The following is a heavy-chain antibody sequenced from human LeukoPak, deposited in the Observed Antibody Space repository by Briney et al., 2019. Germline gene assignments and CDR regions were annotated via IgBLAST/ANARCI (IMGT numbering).Heavy chain of an antibody. V-gene: IGHV3-23*01. J-gene: IGHJ6*03. CDR3: ANGNRCTSPNCLGYYYFYMDV. CDR1: GFTFSNYA. D-gene: IGHD2-8*01. CDR2: FSGSGGTT. Sequence: PEGSLSLSCVASGFTFSNYAMNWVRQAPGRGLEWVSGFSGSGGTTYYADSVKGRFTISRDNSKNTLYLQMNSLRVEDTAVYYCANGNRCTSPNCLGYYYFYMDVWGKGTTVTVSS.